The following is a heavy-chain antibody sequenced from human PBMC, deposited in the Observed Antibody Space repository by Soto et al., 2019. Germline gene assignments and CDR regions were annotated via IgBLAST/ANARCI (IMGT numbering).Heavy chain of an antibody. CDR2: IYWDDDK. CDR3: AHRLLLGKVYWYFDL. J-gene: IGHJ2*01. CDR1: GFSLSTSGVG. V-gene: IGHV2-5*02. D-gene: IGHD2-8*02. Sequence: QITLKESGPTLVKPTQTLTLTCTFSGFSLSTSGVGVGWIRQPPGKALEWLALIYWDDDKRYSPSLKSRLTITKDTSKNQVVLTLTNMDPVDTATYYCAHRLLLGKVYWYFDLWGRGTLVTVSS.